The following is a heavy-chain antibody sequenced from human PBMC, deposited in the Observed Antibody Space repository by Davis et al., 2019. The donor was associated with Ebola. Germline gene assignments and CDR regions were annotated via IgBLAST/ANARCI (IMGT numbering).Heavy chain of an antibody. Sequence: AASVKVSCKASGYTFTIYYMHWVRQAPGQGLEWMGIINPSGGSTSYAQKFQGRVTMTRDTSTSTVYMELSSLGSEDTAVYYCARMTTLTGMDVWGQGTTVTVSS. D-gene: IGHD4-17*01. CDR2: INPSGGST. J-gene: IGHJ6*02. CDR3: ARMTTLTGMDV. CDR1: GYTFTIYY. V-gene: IGHV1-46*03.